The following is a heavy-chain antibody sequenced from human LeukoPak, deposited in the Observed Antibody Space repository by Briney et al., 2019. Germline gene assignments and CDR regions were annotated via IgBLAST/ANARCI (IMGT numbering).Heavy chain of an antibody. J-gene: IGHJ4*02. V-gene: IGHV3-21*01. Sequence: PGGSLRLSCAGSGFTFSRYSMHWVRQAPGKGLEWVSSVSGMGSYIYYADSVKGRFTISRDNAKNSLYLQMNSLRAEDTAVYFCARDTAIAAADFDSWGQGTLVTVSS. CDR2: VSGMGSYI. CDR3: ARDTAIAAADFDS. D-gene: IGHD6-13*01. CDR1: GFTFSRYS.